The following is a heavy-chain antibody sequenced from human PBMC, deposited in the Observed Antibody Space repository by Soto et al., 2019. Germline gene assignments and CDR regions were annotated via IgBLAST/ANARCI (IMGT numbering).Heavy chain of an antibody. J-gene: IGHJ4*02. D-gene: IGHD5-18*01. Sequence: QVQLVESGGGVVQPGRSLRLSCAASGFTFSSYGMHWVRQAPGKGLEWVAVIWYDGSNKYYADSVKGRFTISRDNSKNTLYLQMNSLRAEDTAVYYCASSDTAMVWGLGYWGQGTLVTVSS. CDR3: ASSDTAMVWGLGY. V-gene: IGHV3-33*01. CDR1: GFTFSSYG. CDR2: IWYDGSNK.